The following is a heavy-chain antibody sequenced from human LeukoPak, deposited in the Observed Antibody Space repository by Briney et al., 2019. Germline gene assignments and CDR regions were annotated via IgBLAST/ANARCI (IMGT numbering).Heavy chain of an antibody. CDR3: ARDGSIPGTTPHFDY. J-gene: IGHJ4*02. CDR1: GFTFSSYA. CDR2: ISYDGSNK. V-gene: IGHV3-30*04. Sequence: QAGGSLRLSCAASGFTFSSYAMHWVRQAPGKGLEWVAVISYDGSNKYYADSVKGRFTISRDNSKNTLYLQMNSLRAEDTAVYYCARDGSIPGTTPHFDYWGQGTLVTVSS. D-gene: IGHD1-7*01.